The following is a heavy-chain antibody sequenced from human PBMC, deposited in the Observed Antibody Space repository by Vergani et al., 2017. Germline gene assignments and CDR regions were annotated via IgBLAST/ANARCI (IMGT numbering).Heavy chain of an antibody. D-gene: IGHD3-3*01. CDR1: GFTFSSYA. Sequence: EVQLSESGGGLVQPGGSLRLSCAASGFTFSSYAMSWVRQAPGKGLEWVSAISGSGGSTYYADSVKGRFTISRDNSKNTLYLQMNSLRDEDTAVYYCARDQGERITIFGVVRGDAFDIWGQGTMVTVSS. J-gene: IGHJ3*02. V-gene: IGHV3-23*01. CDR3: ARDQGERITIFGVVRGDAFDI. CDR2: ISGSGGST.